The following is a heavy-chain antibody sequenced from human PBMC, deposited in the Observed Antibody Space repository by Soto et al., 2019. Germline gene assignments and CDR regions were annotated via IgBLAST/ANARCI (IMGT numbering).Heavy chain of an antibody. V-gene: IGHV1-69*13. Sequence: SVKVSCKASGGTFSSYAISWVRQAPGQGLEWMGGIIPIFGTANYAQKFQGRVTITADESTSTAYMELSSLRSEDTAVYYCARTSDCTNGVCYRNWFDPWGQGTLVT. CDR2: IIPIFGTA. J-gene: IGHJ5*02. CDR3: ARTSDCTNGVCYRNWFDP. CDR1: GGTFSSYA. D-gene: IGHD2-8*01.